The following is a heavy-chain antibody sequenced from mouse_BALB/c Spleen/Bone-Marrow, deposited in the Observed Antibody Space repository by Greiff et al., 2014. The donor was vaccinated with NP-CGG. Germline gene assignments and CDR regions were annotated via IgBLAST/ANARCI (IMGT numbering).Heavy chain of an antibody. CDR3: VRENYDYDGDAMDY. J-gene: IGHJ4*01. V-gene: IGHV1-4*02. CDR1: GYTFTYYT. Sequence: VQLQQSAAELARPGASVKMSCKTSGYTFTYYTMHWVKQRPGQSLEWIGYINPSSGYTDYNQKFKDKTTLTTDKSSSTAYLQLSSLTSEDSAVYYCVRENYDYDGDAMDYWGQGTSVTVSP. CDR2: INPSSGYT. D-gene: IGHD2-4*01.